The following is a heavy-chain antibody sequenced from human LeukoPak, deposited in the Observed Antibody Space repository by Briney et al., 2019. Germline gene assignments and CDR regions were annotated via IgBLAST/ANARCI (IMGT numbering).Heavy chain of an antibody. CDR3: VKDSGWFHFDS. V-gene: IGHV3-21*04. D-gene: IGHD6-19*01. J-gene: IGHJ4*02. Sequence: GGSLRLSCAASGFTFSSYSMNWVRQAPGKGLEWVSSISSSSSYIYYADSVKGRFTISRDNAKSSLHLQMNGLRAEDTAMYYCVKDSGWFHFDSWGQGTLVTVSS. CDR2: ISSSSSYI. CDR1: GFTFSSYS.